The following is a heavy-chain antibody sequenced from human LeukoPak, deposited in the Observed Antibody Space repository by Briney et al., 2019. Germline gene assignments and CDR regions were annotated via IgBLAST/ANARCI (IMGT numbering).Heavy chain of an antibody. CDR2: ISGSGGST. CDR1: GFTFSSYA. J-gene: IGHJ4*02. CDR3: AKARRITMRAVVIKGGLDY. V-gene: IGHV3-23*01. D-gene: IGHD3-22*01. Sequence: PGGSLRLSCAASGFTFSSYAMSWVRQAPGKGLEWVSAISGSGGSTYYADSLKGRFTISRDNSQNTLYLQMNSLRDEDTAVYDCAKARRITMRAVVIKGGLDYWSQGALVTVSS.